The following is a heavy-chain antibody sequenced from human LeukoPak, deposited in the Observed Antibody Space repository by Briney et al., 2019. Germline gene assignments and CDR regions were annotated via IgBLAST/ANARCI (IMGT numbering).Heavy chain of an antibody. CDR1: GFTFSSYG. D-gene: IGHD6-19*01. V-gene: IGHV3-30*18. CDR2: ISYDGSNK. Sequence: GGSLRLSCAASGFTFSSYGMHWVRQAPGKGLEWVAVISYDGSNKYYADSVKGRFTISRDNSKNTLYLQMNSLRAEDTAVYYCAKDGIAVAGSEYYMDVWGKGTTVTVSS. CDR3: AKDGIAVAGSEYYMDV. J-gene: IGHJ6*03.